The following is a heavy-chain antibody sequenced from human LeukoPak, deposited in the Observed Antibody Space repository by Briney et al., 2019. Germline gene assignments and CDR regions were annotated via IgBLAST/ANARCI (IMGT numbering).Heavy chain of an antibody. V-gene: IGHV4-59*01. CDR3: ATGYSSIWYYFDY. CDR1: GDSISSYY. Sequence: SETLSLTCTVSGDSISSYYWSWIRQPPGKGLEWIGYIYHSGSTNYNPSLKSRVTISADTSKDQFSLKLASVTAADTAVYYCATGYSSIWYYFDYWGQGTLLTVSS. CDR2: IYHSGST. D-gene: IGHD6-13*01. J-gene: IGHJ4*02.